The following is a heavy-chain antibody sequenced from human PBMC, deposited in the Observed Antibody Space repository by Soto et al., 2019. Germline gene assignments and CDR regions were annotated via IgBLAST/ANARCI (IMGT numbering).Heavy chain of an antibody. V-gene: IGHV3-66*01. Sequence: EVQLVESGGGLVQPGGSLRLSCAASGFTVSNNYMTWVRQAPGRGLDWVSIIFSAGSTYYADSVRGRFTISRDNSKNTLYLQMNALRADDMAIYYCARGAGGNTWRSPTFDSWGQGTLVTVSS. CDR2: IFSAGST. J-gene: IGHJ4*02. D-gene: IGHD6-19*01. CDR3: ARGAGGNTWRSPTFDS. CDR1: GFTVSNNY.